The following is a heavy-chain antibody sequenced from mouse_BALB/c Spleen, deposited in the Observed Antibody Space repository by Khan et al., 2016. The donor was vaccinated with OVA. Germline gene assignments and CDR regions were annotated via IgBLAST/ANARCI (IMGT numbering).Heavy chain of an antibody. CDR1: GFTFGSFG. CDR3: ARANWAWFAY. D-gene: IGHD4-1*01. CDR2: ISSDSFTL. Sequence: EVELVESGGGLVQPGGSRKLSCTASGFTFGSFGMHWVRQAPEKGLEWVAYISSDSFTLHYADTVKGRFTISRDNPRNTLFLQMTSVRSEDTAMYYCARANWAWFAYWGQGTLVTVSA. V-gene: IGHV5-17*02. J-gene: IGHJ3*01.